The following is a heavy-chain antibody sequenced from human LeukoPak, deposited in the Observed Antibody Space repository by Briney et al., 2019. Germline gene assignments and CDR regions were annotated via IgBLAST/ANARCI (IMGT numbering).Heavy chain of an antibody. CDR3: AREQRGVMITFGGVFDY. J-gene: IGHJ4*02. D-gene: IGHD3-16*01. CDR1: GFTFSSYA. CDR2: ISSNGGST. Sequence: PGGSLRLSCAASGFTFSSYAMHSVRRAPGKGLEYVSAISSNGGSTYYANSVKGRFTISRDNSKNTLYLQIGSPRAEDMAVYYCAREQRGVMITFGGVFDYWGQGTLVTVSS. V-gene: IGHV3-64*01.